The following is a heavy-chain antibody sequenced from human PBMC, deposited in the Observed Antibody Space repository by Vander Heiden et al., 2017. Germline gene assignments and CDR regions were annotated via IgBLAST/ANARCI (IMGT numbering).Heavy chain of an antibody. CDR1: GFTFSSYW. CDR3: ARSEYYDFWSGYYFDY. V-gene: IGHV3-7*01. D-gene: IGHD3-3*01. Sequence: EVQLLESGGGLVQPGGSLRLCCAASGFTFSSYWVGWVRQAAGKGLEWVANIKQDGSEKYYVDSVKGRFTISRDNAKNSLYLQMNSLRAEDTAVYYCARSEYYDFWSGYYFDYWGQGTLVTVSS. CDR2: IKQDGSEK. J-gene: IGHJ4*02.